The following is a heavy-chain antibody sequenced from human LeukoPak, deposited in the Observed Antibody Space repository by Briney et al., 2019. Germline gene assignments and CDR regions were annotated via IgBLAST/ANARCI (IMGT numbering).Heavy chain of an antibody. CDR1: SGSISSSSYY. CDR2: FYYSGST. Sequence: SETLSLTCTVSSGSISSSSYYWGWIRRPPGKGLEWIGSFYYSGSTYYNPSLKSRVTISVDRSKNQFSLKLTPVTAADTAVYYCARHGNYGDYVGWFDPWGQGTLDTVSS. D-gene: IGHD4-17*01. J-gene: IGHJ5*02. CDR3: ARHGNYGDYVGWFDP. V-gene: IGHV4-39*01.